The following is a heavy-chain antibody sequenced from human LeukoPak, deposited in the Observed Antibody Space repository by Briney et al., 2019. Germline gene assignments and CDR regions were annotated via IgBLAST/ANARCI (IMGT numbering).Heavy chain of an antibody. CDR1: GFTFSSYG. D-gene: IGHD3-10*01. V-gene: IGHV3-33*01. J-gene: IGHJ3*02. CDR2: IWSDGSNK. Sequence: PGGSLRLSCAASGFTFSSYGMHWVRQAPGKGLEWVAVIWSDGSNKYYADSVKGRFTISRDNTKKTLYLQINSMRAEDTAVYNCAREITRAFDIWGQGTMVTVSS. CDR3: AREITRAFDI.